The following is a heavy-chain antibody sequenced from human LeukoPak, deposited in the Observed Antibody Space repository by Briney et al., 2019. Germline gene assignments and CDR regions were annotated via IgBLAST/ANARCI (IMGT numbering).Heavy chain of an antibody. J-gene: IGHJ4*02. CDR1: GFSFSGYG. D-gene: IGHD2-2*01. V-gene: IGHV3-30*02. Sequence: PGGSLRLSCAASGFSFSGYGMHWVRQAPGKGLEWVAFIRNDGTNKYYADSVKGRFTISRDNSKNTLYLQINSLRAEDTAVYYCAKDQSSFCSRSSCYGLHYWGQGTLVTVSS. CDR3: AKDQSSFCSRSSCYGLHY. CDR2: IRNDGTNK.